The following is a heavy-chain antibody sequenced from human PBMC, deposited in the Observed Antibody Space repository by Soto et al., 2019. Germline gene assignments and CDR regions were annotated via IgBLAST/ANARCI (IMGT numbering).Heavy chain of an antibody. D-gene: IGHD3-3*01. CDR3: AKGDYDFWSGYFNYYGMDV. Sequence: PGGSLRLSCAASGFTFSSYAMSWVRQAPGKGLEWVPAISGGGGSTNYADSVKGRFTISRDNTKHTLYLQMNSLRAEDTAVYYCAKGDYDFWSGYFNYYGMDVWGQGTTVTVSS. J-gene: IGHJ6*02. CDR1: GFTFSSYA. CDR2: ISGGGGST. V-gene: IGHV3-23*01.